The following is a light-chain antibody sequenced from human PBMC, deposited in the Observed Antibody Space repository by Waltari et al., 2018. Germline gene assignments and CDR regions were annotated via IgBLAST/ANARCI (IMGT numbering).Light chain of an antibody. J-gene: IGKJ1*01. Sequence: EIVLTQSPGTLSLSPGERATLSCRASQSVTSTLLAWYQQKPGQAPRLLIYEASIRVIGIPERFSGSGSGTDFTLTISRLEPEDFAVYYCQRYGSSPWTFGQGTKVDIK. V-gene: IGKV3-20*01. CDR1: QSVTSTL. CDR2: EAS. CDR3: QRYGSSPWT.